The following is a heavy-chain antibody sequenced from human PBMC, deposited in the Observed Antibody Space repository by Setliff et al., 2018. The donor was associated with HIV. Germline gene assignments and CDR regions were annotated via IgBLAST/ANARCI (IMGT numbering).Heavy chain of an antibody. D-gene: IGHD6-19*01. CDR2: IYFTGSS. V-gene: IGHV4-59*03. CDR3: ATHSSGWYFRAFDI. J-gene: IGHJ3*02. Sequence: PSETLSLTCTVSGGSISTYYWSWIRQPPGKGLEWIGSIYFTGSSDNNPSLKSRVTLSVDTSISTAYMELSRLRSDDTAVYYCATHSSGWYFRAFDIWGQGTMVTVSS. CDR1: GGSISTYY.